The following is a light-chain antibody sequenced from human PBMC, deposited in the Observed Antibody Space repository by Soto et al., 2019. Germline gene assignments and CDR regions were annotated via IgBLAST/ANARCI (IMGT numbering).Light chain of an antibody. J-gene: IGLJ2*01. Sequence: QSVLTQPPSVSGAPGQRVTISCTGSSSNIGAGHVVHWYQQFPGRAPNLLIYGSSNRPSGVPDRFSGSKSGTSASLAITGLQAEDVADYYCQSYDNTLSASLFGGGTKLTVL. CDR2: GSS. V-gene: IGLV1-40*01. CDR1: SSNIGAGHV. CDR3: QSYDNTLSASL.